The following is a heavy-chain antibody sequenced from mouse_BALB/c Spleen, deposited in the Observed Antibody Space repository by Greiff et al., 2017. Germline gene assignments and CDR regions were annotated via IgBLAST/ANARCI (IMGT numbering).Heavy chain of an antibody. V-gene: IGHV1-4*02. D-gene: IGHD2-3*01. Sequence: QEQQKQSAAELARPGASVKMSCKASGYTFTSYTMHWVKQRPGQGLEWIGYINPSSGYTEYNQKFKDKTTLTADKSSSTAYMQLSSLTSEDSAVYYCARDGYYPYYFDYWGQGTTLTVSS. CDR1: GYTFTSYT. J-gene: IGHJ2*01. CDR3: ARDGYYPYYFDY. CDR2: INPSSGYT.